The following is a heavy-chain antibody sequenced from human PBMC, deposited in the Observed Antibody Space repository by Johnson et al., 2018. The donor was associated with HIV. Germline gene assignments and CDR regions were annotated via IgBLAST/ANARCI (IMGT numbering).Heavy chain of an antibody. V-gene: IGHV3-30-3*01. CDR2: ISYDGSNK. CDR3: ARVGPGFGVLMDGALGI. J-gene: IGHJ3*02. CDR1: GFTFSSYA. D-gene: IGHD3-3*01. Sequence: VQLVESGGGVVQPGRSLRLSCVTSGFTFSSYAMHWVRQAPGKGLEWVALISYDGSNKYYADSVKGRFTISRDNSKNTLFLQMNSLRAEDTAVYYCARVGPGFGVLMDGALGIWGQGTMVTVSS.